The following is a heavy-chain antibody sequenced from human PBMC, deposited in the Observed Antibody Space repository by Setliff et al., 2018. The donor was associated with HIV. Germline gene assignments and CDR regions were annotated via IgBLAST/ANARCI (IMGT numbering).Heavy chain of an antibody. CDR1: GGSISSSTYY. Sequence: PSETLCLTCTVSGGSISSSTYYWSWIRQPAGKGLEWIGHIYTSGSTNYNPSLKSRVTISVDTSKNQFSLKLSSVTAADTAVYYCARGNNGYYYDSSGYYHWGQGTLVTVSS. CDR2: IYTSGST. J-gene: IGHJ5*02. D-gene: IGHD3-22*01. V-gene: IGHV4-61*09. CDR3: ARGNNGYYYDSSGYYH.